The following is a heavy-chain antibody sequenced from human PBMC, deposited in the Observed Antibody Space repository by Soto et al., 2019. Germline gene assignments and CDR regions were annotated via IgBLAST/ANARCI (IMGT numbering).Heavy chain of an antibody. Sequence: SETLSLTCTVSGGSIRVQSYYWTWIRQTTGKGLEWVGSPYCSGTSYFNPALKGRVTISVDTSTNQFSLRLTSVTAADTAVYYCTRRYNWNDYYFDPWGQGTLVTVSS. CDR2: PYCSGTS. CDR3: TRRYNWNDYYFDP. V-gene: IGHV4-39*01. CDR1: GGSIRVQSYY. J-gene: IGHJ5*02. D-gene: IGHD1-20*01.